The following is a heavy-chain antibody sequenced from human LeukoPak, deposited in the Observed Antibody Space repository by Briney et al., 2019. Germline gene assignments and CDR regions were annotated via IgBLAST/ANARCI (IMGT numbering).Heavy chain of an antibody. CDR3: ARDPYSGSYGNYYYYFMDV. D-gene: IGHD1-26*01. CDR2: IRYDGSNK. CDR1: GFTFSSYG. J-gene: IGHJ6*03. Sequence: GGSLRLSCAASGFTFSSYGMHWVRQAPGKGLEWVAFIRYDGSNKYYADSVKGRFTISRDNSKNTLYLQMNSLRAEDTAVYYCARDPYSGSYGNYYYYFMDVWGKGTTVTISS. V-gene: IGHV3-30*02.